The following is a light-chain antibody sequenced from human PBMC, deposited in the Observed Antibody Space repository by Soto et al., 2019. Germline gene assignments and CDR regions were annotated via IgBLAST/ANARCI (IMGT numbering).Light chain of an antibody. V-gene: IGLV2-14*03. CDR3: SSYTSSSTDV. CDR2: DVS. J-gene: IGLJ1*01. Sequence: QSALTQPASMSGSPGQSITISCTGTSSDVGAYNFVCWYQQYPGKAPKLMIYDVSNRPSGVSNRFSASKSGSTASLSISGLQAEDEADYYCSSYTSSSTDVFGPGTKLTVL. CDR1: SSDVGAYNF.